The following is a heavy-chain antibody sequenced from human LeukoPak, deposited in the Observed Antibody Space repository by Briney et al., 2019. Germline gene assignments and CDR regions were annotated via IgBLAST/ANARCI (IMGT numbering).Heavy chain of an antibody. CDR1: GFTFSSYA. D-gene: IGHD2-21*02. CDR3: ARTYMTSARFDP. Sequence: PGGSLRLSCAASGFTFSSYAMHWVRQAPGKGLEWVAVISYDGSNKYYADSVKGRFTISRDNSKNTLYLQMNSLRAEDTAVYYCARTYMTSARFDPWGQGTLVTVSS. V-gene: IGHV3-30*01. CDR2: ISYDGSNK. J-gene: IGHJ5*02.